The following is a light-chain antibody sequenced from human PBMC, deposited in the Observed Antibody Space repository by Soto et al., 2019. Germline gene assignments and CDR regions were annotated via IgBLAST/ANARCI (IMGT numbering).Light chain of an antibody. Sequence: PGDRVTLSCRASQSVSSSYLTWYQQKPGQAPSLLIYGASTRATSIPARFRGSGSGTDFTLTSSSLQPEDFAVYYCQQRSNWPWTFGQGTKVEI. CDR3: QQRSNWPWT. J-gene: IGKJ1*01. CDR2: GAS. V-gene: IGKV3D-20*02. CDR1: QSVSSSY.